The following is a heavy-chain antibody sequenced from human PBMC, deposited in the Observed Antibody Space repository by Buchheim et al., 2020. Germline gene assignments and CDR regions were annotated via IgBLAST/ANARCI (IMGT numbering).Heavy chain of an antibody. CDR2: IYSGGST. CDR3: AGKSYYYDSSGYYAL. Sequence: EVQLVESGGGLVQPGGSLRLSCAASGFTVSSNYMSWVRQAPGKGLEWVTVIYSGGSTYYADSVKGRFTISRDNSKNTLSLQMNSLRAEDTAVYYCAGKSYYYDSSGYYALWGQGTL. D-gene: IGHD3-22*01. CDR1: GFTVSSNY. J-gene: IGHJ4*02. V-gene: IGHV3-66*01.